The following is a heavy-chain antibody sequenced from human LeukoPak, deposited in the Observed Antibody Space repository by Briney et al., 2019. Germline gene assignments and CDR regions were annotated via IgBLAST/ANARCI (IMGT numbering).Heavy chain of an antibody. D-gene: IGHD2-2*01. V-gene: IGHV3-30*18. CDR1: GFTFSSYG. Sequence: QPGGSLRLSCAASGFTFSSYGMHWVRQAPGKGLEWVAVISHDGSNKYYADSVKGRFTISRDNSKNTLYLQMNSLRAEDTAVYYCAKDRDIVVVPAASFFDYWGQGTLVTVSS. CDR3: AKDRDIVVVPAASFFDY. J-gene: IGHJ4*02. CDR2: ISHDGSNK.